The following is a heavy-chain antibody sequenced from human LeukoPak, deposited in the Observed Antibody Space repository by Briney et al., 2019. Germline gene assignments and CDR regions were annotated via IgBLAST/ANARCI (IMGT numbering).Heavy chain of an antibody. CDR1: GFPFSSYW. V-gene: IGHV3-74*01. Sequence: GGPRSFSCAATGFPFSSYWRHWFRNPPGKDLMWVSRINSDGSSTSYADSVKGRFNISRDNAKNTLYLQMNSLRAEDTAVYYCARASTSWYTGDRYYFDYWGQGTLVTVSS. CDR3: ARASTSWYTGDRYYFDY. CDR2: INSDGSST. D-gene: IGHD6-13*01. J-gene: IGHJ4*02.